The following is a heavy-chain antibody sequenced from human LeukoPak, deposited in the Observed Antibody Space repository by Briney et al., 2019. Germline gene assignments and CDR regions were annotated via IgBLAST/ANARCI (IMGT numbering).Heavy chain of an antibody. V-gene: IGHV3-21*01. J-gene: IGHJ4*02. CDR1: GFTFSSYS. CDR3: ARDPHSFRVGGEGQSDY. D-gene: IGHD3-16*01. Sequence: GGSLRLSCAASGFTFSSYSMHWVRQAPGKGLEWVSSISSSSSYIYYADSVKGRFTISRDNAKNSLYLQMNSLRAEDTAVYYCARDPHSFRVGGEGQSDYWGQGTLVTVSS. CDR2: ISSSSSYI.